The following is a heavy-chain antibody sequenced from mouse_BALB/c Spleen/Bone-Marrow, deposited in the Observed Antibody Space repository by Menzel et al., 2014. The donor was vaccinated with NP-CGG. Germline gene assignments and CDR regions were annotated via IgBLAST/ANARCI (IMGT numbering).Heavy chain of an antibody. D-gene: IGHD1-2*01. Sequence: QVQLQQSGPELVRPGVSVKISCKGFGYTFTGYAIHWVKQSHAKTLEWIGVISSYSGNTNYNQKFKGRAIMTVDKSSSTAYMELARLTSEDSAIYYCASTAGTQYDYFAYWGQGTTLTVSS. V-gene: IGHV1-67*01. CDR2: ISSYSGNT. J-gene: IGHJ2*01. CDR1: GYTFTGYA. CDR3: ASTAGTQYDYFAY.